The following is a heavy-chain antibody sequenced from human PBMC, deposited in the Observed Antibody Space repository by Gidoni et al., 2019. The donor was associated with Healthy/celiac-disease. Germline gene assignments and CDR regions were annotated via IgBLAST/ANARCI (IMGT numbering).Heavy chain of an antibody. CDR3: ARDSRQQLLFYYYYYMDV. Sequence: EVQLVESGGGLVKPGGSLRLSCAASGFTFSSYSMNWVRQAPGKGLEWVSSISSSSSYIYYADSVKGRFTISRDNAKNSLYLQMNSLRAEDTAVYYCARDSRQQLLFYYYYYMDVWGKGTTVTVSS. D-gene: IGHD6-13*01. J-gene: IGHJ6*03. CDR1: GFTFSSYS. V-gene: IGHV3-21*01. CDR2: ISSSSSYI.